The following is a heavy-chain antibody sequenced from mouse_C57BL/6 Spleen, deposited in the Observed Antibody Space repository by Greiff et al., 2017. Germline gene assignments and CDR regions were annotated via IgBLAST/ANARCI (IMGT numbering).Heavy chain of an antibody. CDR1: GFTFRDYG. Sequence: EVQGVESGGGLVKPGGSLKLSCAASGFTFRDYGMHWVRQAPEKGLEWVAYISSGSSTNYYADPVKGRFTISRDNAKNTLFLQMPRLRAEDTAMYYGAKGSYSWFAYWGQGTLVTVSA. CDR2: ISSGSSTN. D-gene: IGHD2-12*01. V-gene: IGHV5-17*01. J-gene: IGHJ3*01. CDR3: AKGSYSWFAY.